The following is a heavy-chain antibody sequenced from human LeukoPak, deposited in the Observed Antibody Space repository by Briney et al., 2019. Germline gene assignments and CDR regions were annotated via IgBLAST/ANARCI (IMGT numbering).Heavy chain of an antibody. CDR3: ARGGATAAGPFDY. CDR2: IKQDGSEK. J-gene: IGHJ4*02. Sequence: PGGSLRLSCAASGFTFSNYWMTWVRQAPGKGLEWVANIKQDGSEKFYVDSVKGRFTISRDNAKSSLYLQMNSLRAEDTAMYYCARGGATAAGPFDYWGQGTLVTVSS. D-gene: IGHD6-13*01. V-gene: IGHV3-7*03. CDR1: GFTFSNYW.